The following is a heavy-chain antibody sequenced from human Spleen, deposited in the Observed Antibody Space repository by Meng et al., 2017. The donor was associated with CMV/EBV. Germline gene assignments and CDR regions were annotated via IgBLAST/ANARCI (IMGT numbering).Heavy chain of an antibody. J-gene: IGHJ4*02. D-gene: IGHD3-10*01. CDR3: AKDGYGSDY. V-gene: IGHV3-23*01. CDR2: ISGSGGST. CDR1: GFTFTSYA. Sequence: GGSLRLSCAASGFTFTSYAMSWVRQAPGRGLEWVSGISGSGGSTYYADSLKGRFTISRDNSKNTLYLQMNSLRAEDTAVYYCAKDGYGSDYWGQGTLVTVSS.